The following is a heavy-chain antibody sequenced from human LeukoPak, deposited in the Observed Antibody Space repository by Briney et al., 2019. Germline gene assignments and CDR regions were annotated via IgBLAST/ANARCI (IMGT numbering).Heavy chain of an antibody. Sequence: PSETLSLTCTVSGGSIGSYYWSWIRQPPGKGLEWIGYIYYSGSTNYNPSLKSRVTISVDTSKNQFSLKLSSVTAADTAVYYCARRSSYYFDYWGQGTLVTVSS. CDR3: ARRSSYYFDY. CDR2: IYYSGST. V-gene: IGHV4-59*08. CDR1: GGSIGSYY. J-gene: IGHJ4*02.